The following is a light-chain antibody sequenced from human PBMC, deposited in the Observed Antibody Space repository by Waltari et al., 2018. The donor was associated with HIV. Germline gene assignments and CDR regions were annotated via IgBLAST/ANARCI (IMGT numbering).Light chain of an antibody. CDR2: KDS. CDR3: QSADSSGTYSVV. V-gene: IGLV3-25*03. J-gene: IGLJ2*01. CDR1: PLPKQY. Sequence: SYELTQPPSVSVSPGQTARITCSGTPLPKQYAYWYQQKPGQAPVLVIYKDSERPSGIPERFSGSSSGTTVTLTISGVQAEDEADYYCQSADSSGTYSVVFGGGTKLTVL.